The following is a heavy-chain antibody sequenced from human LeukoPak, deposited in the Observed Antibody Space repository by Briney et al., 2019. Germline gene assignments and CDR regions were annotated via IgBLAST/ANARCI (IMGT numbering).Heavy chain of an antibody. J-gene: IGHJ4*02. CDR3: AKVAKYFYGPETYYFFEQ. D-gene: IGHD3-10*01. CDR1: GFSFSTYW. CDR2: INQDGTEK. V-gene: IGHV3-7*01. Sequence: GGSLRLSCAASGFSFSTYWMSWVRQAPGKGLEWVANINQDGTEKYYVDSVKGRFTVSRDYAKNSLYLQMNSLRVEDTAVYYCAKVAKYFYGPETYYFFEQWGQGAPVTASS.